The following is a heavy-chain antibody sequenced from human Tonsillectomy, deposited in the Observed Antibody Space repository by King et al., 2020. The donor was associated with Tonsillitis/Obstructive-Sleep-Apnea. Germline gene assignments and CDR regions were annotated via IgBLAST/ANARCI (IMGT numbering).Heavy chain of an antibody. CDR3: ARNGGELQMGTITGDY. J-gene: IGHJ4*02. D-gene: IGHD5-24*01. V-gene: IGHV1-18*04. Sequence: VQLVQSGTEVKKPGASVKVSCKASGYTFTSYGISWVRQAPGQGPEWMGWISAYNGNTNYAQKIQGRVTMTTETSTSTAYMELRSLRSDDTAVYYCARNGGELQMGTITGDYWGQGTLVTVSS. CDR1: GYTFTSYG. CDR2: ISAYNGNT.